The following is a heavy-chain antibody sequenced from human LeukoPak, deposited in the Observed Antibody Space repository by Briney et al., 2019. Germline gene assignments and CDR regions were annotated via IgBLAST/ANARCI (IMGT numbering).Heavy chain of an antibody. CDR2: ISWNSGST. D-gene: IGHD2-2*01. J-gene: IGHJ4*02. CDR1: GFTFDDYA. CDR3: AKSTLRYCSSTSCALDY. Sequence: GGSLRLSCAASGFTFDDYAMHWVRQAPGKGLEWVSGISWNSGSTGYADSVKGRFTISRDNAKNSLYLQMNSLRAEDMALYYCAKSTLRYCSSTSCALDYWGQGTLVTVSS. V-gene: IGHV3-9*03.